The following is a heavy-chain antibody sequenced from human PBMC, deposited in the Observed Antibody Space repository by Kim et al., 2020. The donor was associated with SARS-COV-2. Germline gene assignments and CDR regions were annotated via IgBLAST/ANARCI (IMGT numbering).Heavy chain of an antibody. Sequence: GGSLRLSCAASGFTFNIYGMHWVRQAPGKWLEWVAAIWNDGSHQYYTDSVKGRFTISRDNSRNTLWLQMNSLIADDKAVYFCARSPLRSTSTTSYYMDVWGKATTVTVSS. CDR3: ARSPLRSTSTTSYYMDV. CDR2: IWNDGSHQ. J-gene: IGHJ6*03. CDR1: GFTFNIYG. V-gene: IGHV3-33*01. D-gene: IGHD2-2*01.